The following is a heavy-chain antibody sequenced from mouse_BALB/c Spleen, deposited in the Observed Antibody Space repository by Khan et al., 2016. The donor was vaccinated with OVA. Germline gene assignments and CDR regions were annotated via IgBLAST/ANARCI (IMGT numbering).Heavy chain of an antibody. CDR2: ISSGGDYT. Sequence: EVELVESGGGLVKPGGPLKLSCAASGFTFSNYAMSWVRQTPEKRLEWVATISSGGDYTYYPDSVMGRFTISRDNAKNTLYLQRSSLRAEDTAIYYCARHNYGPFAYWGQGTLVTVAA. CDR1: GFTFSNYA. J-gene: IGHJ3*01. D-gene: IGHD1-1*01. CDR3: ARHNYGPFAY. V-gene: IGHV5-9-3*01.